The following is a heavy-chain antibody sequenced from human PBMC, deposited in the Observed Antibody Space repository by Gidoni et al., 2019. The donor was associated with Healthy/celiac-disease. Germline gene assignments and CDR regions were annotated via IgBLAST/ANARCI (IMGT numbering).Heavy chain of an antibody. V-gene: IGHV1-69*06. CDR1: GGPFSSYA. Sequence: QVQLVQSGAEVKKPGSSVKVSCKASGGPFSSYAISWVRQAPGQGLEWMGGIIPIFGTANYAQKFQGRVTITADKSTSTAYMELSSLRSEDTAVYYCASSAITMIVVVIAFDIWGQGTMVTVSS. D-gene: IGHD3-22*01. CDR2: IIPIFGTA. J-gene: IGHJ3*02. CDR3: ASSAITMIVVVIAFDI.